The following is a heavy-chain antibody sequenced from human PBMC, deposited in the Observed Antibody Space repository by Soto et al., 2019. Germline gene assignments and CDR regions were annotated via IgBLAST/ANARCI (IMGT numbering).Heavy chain of an antibody. CDR3: ASRGGVIVRGNWFDP. J-gene: IGHJ5*02. Sequence: GGSLRLSCAASGFTFSSYSMNWVRQAPGKGLEWVSSISSSSSYIYYADSVKGRFTISRDNAKNSLYLQMNSLRAEDTAVYYCASRGGVIVRGNWFDPWGQGTLVTVSS. CDR1: GFTFSSYS. CDR2: ISSSSSYI. D-gene: IGHD3-16*02. V-gene: IGHV3-21*01.